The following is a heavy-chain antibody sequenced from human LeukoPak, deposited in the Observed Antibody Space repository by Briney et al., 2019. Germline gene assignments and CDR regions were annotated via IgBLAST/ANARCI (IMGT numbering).Heavy chain of an antibody. V-gene: IGHV4-61*02. Sequence: PSQTLYLTCTVSGGSISSGSYYWSWIRQPAGKGLEWIGRIYTSGSTNYNPSLKSRVTISVDTSKNQFSLKLSSVTAADTAVYYCARHYYGDYNDYWGQGTLVTVSS. D-gene: IGHD4-17*01. J-gene: IGHJ4*02. CDR1: GGSISSGSYY. CDR2: IYTSGST. CDR3: ARHYYGDYNDY.